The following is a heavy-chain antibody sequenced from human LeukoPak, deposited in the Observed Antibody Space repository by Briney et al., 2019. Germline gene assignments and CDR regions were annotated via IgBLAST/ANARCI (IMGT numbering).Heavy chain of an antibody. CDR1: GGSISSSSYY. CDR3: ARFRSAFDY. Sequence: SETLFLTCTVSGGSISSSSYYWGWIRQPPGKGLEWIGSIYYSGSTYYSPSLKSRVTISVDTSKNQFSLKLSAVTAADTAVYYCARFRSAFDYWGQGTLVTVSS. V-gene: IGHV4-39*01. D-gene: IGHD2-15*01. J-gene: IGHJ4*02. CDR2: IYYSGST.